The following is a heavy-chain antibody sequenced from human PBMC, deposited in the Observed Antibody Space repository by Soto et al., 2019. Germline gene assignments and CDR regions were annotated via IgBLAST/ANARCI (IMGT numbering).Heavy chain of an antibody. D-gene: IGHD2-2*02. J-gene: IGHJ6*02. CDR1: GGTFSSYA. Sequence: GASVKVSCKASGGTFSSYAISWVRQAPGQGLEWMGGIIPIFGTANYAQKFQGRVTITADESTSTAYMELSSLRSEDTAVYYCARAGGYXVVVPAAIHPEKHSMDVWGQGTTVTVSS. CDR3: ARAGGYXVVVPAAIHPEKHSMDV. CDR2: IIPIFGTA. V-gene: IGHV1-69*13.